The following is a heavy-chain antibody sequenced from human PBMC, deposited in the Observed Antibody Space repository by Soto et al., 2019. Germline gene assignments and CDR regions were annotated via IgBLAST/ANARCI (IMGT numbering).Heavy chain of an antibody. V-gene: IGHV4-59*01. Sequence: SETLSLTCTVSGGSISSYYWSWIRQPPGKGLEWIGYIYYSGSTNYNPSLKSRVTISVDTSKNQFSLKLSSVTAADTAVYYCAGRIAVAGPRAMDVWGKGTTVTVSS. D-gene: IGHD6-19*01. CDR2: IYYSGST. J-gene: IGHJ6*04. CDR3: AGRIAVAGPRAMDV. CDR1: GGSISSYY.